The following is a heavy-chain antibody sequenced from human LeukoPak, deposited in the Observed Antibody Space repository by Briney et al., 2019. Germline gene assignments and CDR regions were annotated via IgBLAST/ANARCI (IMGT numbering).Heavy chain of an antibody. J-gene: IGHJ6*03. CDR1: GFTFSSYS. V-gene: IGHV3-21*01. CDR2: ISSSSSYI. D-gene: IGHD2-2*02. Sequence: GGSLRLSCAASGFTFSSYSMNWVRQAPGKGLEWVSSISSSSSYIYYADSVKGRFTISRDNAKNSLYLQMNSLRAEDTAVYYCASTLLPAAIYYYYYYMDVWGKGTTVTVSS. CDR3: ASTLLPAAIYYYYYYMDV.